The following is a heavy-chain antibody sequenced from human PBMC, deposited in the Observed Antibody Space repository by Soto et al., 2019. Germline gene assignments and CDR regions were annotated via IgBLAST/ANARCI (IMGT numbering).Heavy chain of an antibody. CDR3: ARLSYDFWSGYYIDY. V-gene: IGHV4-59*08. Sequence: PSGTMSLTCAVCGGCISSYYWGWIWQPPGKGLEWIGYIYYSGSTNYNPSLKSRVTISVDTSKNQFSLKLSSVTAADTAVYYCARLSYDFWSGYYIDYWGQGTLVTVSS. CDR2: IYYSGST. CDR1: GGCISSYY. J-gene: IGHJ4*02. D-gene: IGHD3-3*01.